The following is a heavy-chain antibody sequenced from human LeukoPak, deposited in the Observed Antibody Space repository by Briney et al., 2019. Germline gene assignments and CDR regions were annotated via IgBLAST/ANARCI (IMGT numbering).Heavy chain of an antibody. V-gene: IGHV3-48*02. J-gene: IGHJ4*02. CDR2: IRTTAEGAKYA. CDR3: ATDQRYAFDY. Sequence: PGGSLRLSCATSGFSFTDYPMNWVRQAPGKGLEWISNIRTTAEGAKYAYYADSVKGRDTISRDDGKNTLYLRMNSLRDDDTAVYYCATDQRYAFDYWGQGILVTVSS. D-gene: IGHD3-9*01. CDR1: GFSFTDYP.